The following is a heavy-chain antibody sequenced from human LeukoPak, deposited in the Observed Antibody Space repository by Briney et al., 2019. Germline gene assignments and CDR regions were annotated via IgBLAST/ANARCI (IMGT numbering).Heavy chain of an antibody. J-gene: IGHJ3*01. Sequence: GGSLRLSCAASGFTFSNYSMNWVRQAPGKGLEWVALISYDGSNKKYAESVKGRFTISRNNFENTVYLQMDNLRTEDTAVYYCAKDSSTVVVVAATPGASDVWGQGTMVTVSS. CDR3: AKDSSTVVVVAATPGASDV. V-gene: IGHV3-30*18. CDR1: GFTFSNYS. CDR2: ISYDGSNK. D-gene: IGHD2-15*01.